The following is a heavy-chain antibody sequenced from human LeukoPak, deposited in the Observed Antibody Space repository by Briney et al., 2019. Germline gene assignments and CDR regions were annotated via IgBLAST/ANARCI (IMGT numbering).Heavy chain of an antibody. CDR3: ARDGARYDAFDI. CDR1: GFTFSSYA. D-gene: IGHD3-10*01. J-gene: IGHJ3*02. Sequence: PGGSLRPSCAASGFTFSSYAMHWVRQAPGKGLEWVAVISYDGSNKYYADSVKGQFTISRDNSKNTLYLQMNSLRAEDTAVYYCARDGARYDAFDIWGQGTMVTVSS. V-gene: IGHV3-30-3*01. CDR2: ISYDGSNK.